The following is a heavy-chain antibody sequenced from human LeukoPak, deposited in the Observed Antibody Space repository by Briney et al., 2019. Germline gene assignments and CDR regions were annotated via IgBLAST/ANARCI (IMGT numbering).Heavy chain of an antibody. Sequence: SSETLSLTCAVSGGSISSSNWWSWVRQPPGKGLEWIGEIYHSGSTNYNPSLKSRVTISVDKSKNQFSLKLSSVTAADTAVYYCARVRAAEYYYYMDVWGKGTTVTVSS. V-gene: IGHV4-4*02. CDR2: IYHSGST. J-gene: IGHJ6*03. D-gene: IGHD6-13*01. CDR1: GGSISSSNW. CDR3: ARVRAAEYYYYMDV.